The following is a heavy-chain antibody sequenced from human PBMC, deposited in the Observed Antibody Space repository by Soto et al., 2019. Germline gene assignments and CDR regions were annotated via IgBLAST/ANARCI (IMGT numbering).Heavy chain of an antibody. Sequence: SETLSLTCTVSGGSISSGDYYWSWIRQPPGKGLEWIGYIYYSGSTYYNPSLKSRVTISVDTSKNQFSLKLSSVTAADTAVYYCARDIPNYDILTGYTLNWFDPWVQGTLVTVSS. J-gene: IGHJ5*02. CDR2: IYYSGST. D-gene: IGHD3-9*01. CDR1: GGSISSGDYY. CDR3: ARDIPNYDILTGYTLNWFDP. V-gene: IGHV4-30-4*01.